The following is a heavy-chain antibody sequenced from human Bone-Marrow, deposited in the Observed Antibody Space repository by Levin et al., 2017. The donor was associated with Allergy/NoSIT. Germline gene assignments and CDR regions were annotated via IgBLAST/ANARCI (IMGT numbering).Heavy chain of an antibody. CDR3: ARQGDIPGYGLDV. V-gene: IGHV1-69*06. D-gene: IGHD3-9*01. J-gene: IGHJ6*02. CDR1: GGTFINFV. CDR2: ITPIFGTA. Sequence: ASVKVSCTASGGTFINFVVSWVRQAPGQGLEWMGGITPIFGTANYAQKFQGRVTITADISTTTVYMELTSLRSDDTAVYYCARQGDIPGYGLDVWGQGTTVTVSS.